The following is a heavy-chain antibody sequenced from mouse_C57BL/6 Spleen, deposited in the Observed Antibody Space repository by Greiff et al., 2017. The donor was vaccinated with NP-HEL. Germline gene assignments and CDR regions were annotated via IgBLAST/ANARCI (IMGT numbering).Heavy chain of an antibody. J-gene: IGHJ2*01. CDR3: ARRDSNFYFDY. Sequence: VQLQQSGAELVKPGASVKISCKASGYAFSSYWMNWVKQRPGKGLEWIGQIYPGDGDTNYNGKFKGKATLTADKSASTAYMQLSSLTSEDSAVYFCARRDSNFYFDYWGQGATLTVSS. D-gene: IGHD2-5*01. V-gene: IGHV1-80*01. CDR2: IYPGDGDT. CDR1: GYAFSSYW.